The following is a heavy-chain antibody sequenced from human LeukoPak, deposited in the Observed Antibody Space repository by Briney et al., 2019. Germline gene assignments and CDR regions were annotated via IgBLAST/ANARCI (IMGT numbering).Heavy chain of an antibody. J-gene: IGHJ4*02. CDR3: ARVINTLDYYDSSGYSGGFDY. Sequence: PGGSLRLSCAASGFTFDDYGMSWVRQAPGKGLEWVSGINWNGGSTGYADSVKGRFTISRDNAKNSLYLQMNSLRAEDTALYYCARVINTLDYYDSSGYSGGFDYWGQGTLVTVSS. CDR1: GFTFDDYG. CDR2: INWNGGST. V-gene: IGHV3-20*04. D-gene: IGHD3-22*01.